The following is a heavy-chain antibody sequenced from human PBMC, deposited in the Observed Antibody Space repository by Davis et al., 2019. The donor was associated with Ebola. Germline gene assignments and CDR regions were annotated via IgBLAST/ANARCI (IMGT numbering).Heavy chain of an antibody. V-gene: IGHV3-21*04. Sequence: GESLKISCAASGFTFSSYSMNWVRQAPGKGLEWVSSISSSSSYIYYADSVKGRFTISRDNAKNSLYLQMNSLRAEDTALYYCAKDISAVTMVRGVPDYYYYYGMDVWGQGTTVTVSS. D-gene: IGHD3-10*01. CDR1: GFTFSSYS. CDR3: AKDISAVTMVRGVPDYYYYYGMDV. CDR2: ISSSSSYI. J-gene: IGHJ6*02.